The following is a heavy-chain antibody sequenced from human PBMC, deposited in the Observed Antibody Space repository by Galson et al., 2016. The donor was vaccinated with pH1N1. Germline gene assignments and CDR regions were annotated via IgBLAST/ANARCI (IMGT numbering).Heavy chain of an antibody. V-gene: IGHV3-30*03. D-gene: IGHD2-2*01. J-gene: IGHJ6*02. CDR3: ATLGGDIVVVPDATDYYYGLDV. CDR1: GFSFSNYG. Sequence: SLRLSCAASGFSFSNYGMHWVRQAPGKGLEWVAVISHAGSNILYADSVKGRFTISRDNSKNTLYLQMNSLRVEDTAVYYCATLGGDIVVVPDATDYYYGLDVWGQGTTVSASS. CDR2: ISHAGSNI.